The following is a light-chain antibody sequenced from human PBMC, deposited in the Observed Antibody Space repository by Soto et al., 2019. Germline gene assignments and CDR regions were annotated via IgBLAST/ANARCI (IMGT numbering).Light chain of an antibody. J-gene: IGKJ5*01. Sequence: PGGRATLSCRASPSVANFVAWYQQKPGQAPRLLIYGAFNRATGIPARFSGSGSGTDFTLTISRLEPEDFALYYCQQYGGSPITFGLGTRLEIK. CDR2: GAF. CDR1: PSVANF. V-gene: IGKV3-20*01. CDR3: QQYGGSPIT.